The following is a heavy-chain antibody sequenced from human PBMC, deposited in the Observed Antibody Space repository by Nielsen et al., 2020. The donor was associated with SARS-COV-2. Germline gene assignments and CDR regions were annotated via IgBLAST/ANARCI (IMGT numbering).Heavy chain of an antibody. J-gene: IGHJ4*02. CDR2: ISYDGSHK. Sequence: GGSLRLSCAASGFTFSRYGMHWVRQVPGKGLEWVAHISYDGSHKYYADSVKGRFIISRDNSKNTLDLQMNSLRPEDTAVYYCGKDAGDIVVVVVPTGLDSWGQGTLVTVSS. CDR1: GFTFSRYG. D-gene: IGHD2-15*01. V-gene: IGHV3-30*18. CDR3: GKDAGDIVVVVVPTGLDS.